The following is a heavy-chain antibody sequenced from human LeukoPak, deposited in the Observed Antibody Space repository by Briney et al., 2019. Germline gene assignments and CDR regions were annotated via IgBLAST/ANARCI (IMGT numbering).Heavy chain of an antibody. D-gene: IGHD3-9*01. J-gene: IGHJ4*02. V-gene: IGHV3-74*01. CDR2: VKYDGSTT. CDR1: GFTLSAYW. Sequence: GGSLRLSCAASGFTLSAYWMHWVRHAPGKGLVWVSRVKYDGSTTTYADSVKGRFTISRDNAKNILYLQMNSLRVEDTAVYYCARDLDWLLFDYWGQGTLVTVSS. CDR3: ARDLDWLLFDY.